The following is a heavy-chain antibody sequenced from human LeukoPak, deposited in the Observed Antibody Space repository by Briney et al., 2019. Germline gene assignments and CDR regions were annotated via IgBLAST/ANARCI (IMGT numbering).Heavy chain of an antibody. D-gene: IGHD3-16*02. CDR2: VYHSGTT. Sequence: SETLSLTCTVSGGAISGTSYYWGWIRQSPGKGLEWIGSVYHSGTTYENPSLRSRVTLSVDTSKNQFSLKLSSVTAADTAVYYCATGRYLRFFDYWGQGTLVTVSS. CDR1: GGAISGTSYY. J-gene: IGHJ4*02. CDR3: ATGRYLRFFDY. V-gene: IGHV4-39*01.